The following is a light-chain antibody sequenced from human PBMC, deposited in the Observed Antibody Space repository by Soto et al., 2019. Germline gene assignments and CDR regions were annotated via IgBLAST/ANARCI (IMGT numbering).Light chain of an antibody. CDR2: GAS. V-gene: IGKV3-20*01. J-gene: IGKJ3*01. CDR3: QHDGTSAL. CDR1: ESVSTSY. Sequence: EIVLTQSPGTLSLSPGERATLSCRASESVSTSYLAWYQQKPGQAPRLLIYGASGRATGIPDRFSVSASGTDFALTISRLEREDLAVYYCQHDGTSALFGPGTKVDI.